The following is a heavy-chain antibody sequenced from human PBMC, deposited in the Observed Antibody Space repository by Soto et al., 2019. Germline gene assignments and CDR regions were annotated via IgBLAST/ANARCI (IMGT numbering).Heavy chain of an antibody. V-gene: IGHV4-34*01. Sequence: SETLSLTCAVSSGSFTGHFWNWIRQPPGKGLEWIGEINPTRSTNYNPSLKSRVTILVDTSKNQFSLRLTSVTAADTAVYYCAAAPRYWGQGTLVTVLL. CDR3: AAAPRY. D-gene: IGHD2-15*01. CDR2: INPTRST. J-gene: IGHJ4*02. CDR1: SGSFTGHF.